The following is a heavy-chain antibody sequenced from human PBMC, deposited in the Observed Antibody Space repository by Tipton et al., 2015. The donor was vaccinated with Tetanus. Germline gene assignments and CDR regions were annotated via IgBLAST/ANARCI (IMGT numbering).Heavy chain of an antibody. CDR1: GASISSGANY. CDR2: IYYIGTT. CDR3: ARVAGGGNWFDP. Sequence: TLSLTCTVSGASISSGANYWSWIRQHPGKGLDWIGYIYYIGTTSYNPSLKSRVTISVDTSKNQFSLTLSSVPAADTAVYYCARVAGGGNWFDPWGQGTLVTVSS. D-gene: IGHD6-25*01. V-gene: IGHV4-31*03. J-gene: IGHJ5*02.